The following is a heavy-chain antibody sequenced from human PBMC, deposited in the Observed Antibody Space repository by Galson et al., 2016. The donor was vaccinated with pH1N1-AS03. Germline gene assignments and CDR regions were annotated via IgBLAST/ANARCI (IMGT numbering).Heavy chain of an antibody. CDR1: GFTFSNYV. D-gene: IGHD6-6*01. J-gene: IGHJ5*01. CDR2: ISGSGGIA. Sequence: SLRLSCAASGFTFSNYVMSWVRQAPGKELEWVSCISGSGGIANHADSVKGRLTTSRDNSKNTLYLQMNNLRAEDAAVDYCGKGGYSTSPPAVDSWGHGPLVTVSS. CDR3: GKGGYSTSPPAVDS. V-gene: IGHV3-23*01.